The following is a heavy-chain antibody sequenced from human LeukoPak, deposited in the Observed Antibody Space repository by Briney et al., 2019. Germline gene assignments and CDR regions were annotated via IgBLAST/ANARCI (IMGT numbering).Heavy chain of an antibody. V-gene: IGHV4-59*01. CDR1: GGSIRRYF. Sequence: SETLSLTCTVSGGSIRRYFWSWIRQPAGKGLEWIGYIYYSGSTNYNPSLKSRVTISVDTSKNQFSLKLSSVTAADTAVYYCARVYGELADYWGQGTLVTVSS. J-gene: IGHJ4*02. CDR3: ARVYGELADY. CDR2: IYYSGST. D-gene: IGHD3-10*02.